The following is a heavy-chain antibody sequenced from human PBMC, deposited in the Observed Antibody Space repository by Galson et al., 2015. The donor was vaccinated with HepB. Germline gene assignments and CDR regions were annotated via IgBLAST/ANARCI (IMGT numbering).Heavy chain of an antibody. CDR1: GFTFNNYW. V-gene: IGHV3-7*01. Sequence: SLRLSCAASGFTFNNYWMSWIRQAPGKGLERVANINQDDSEKYYVDSVKGRFTISRDNAKNSLYLQMNNLRAEDTAVYYCARDDSTGYYCFDYWGQGTLVTVSS. CDR2: INQDDSEK. CDR3: ARDDSTGYYCFDY. J-gene: IGHJ4*02. D-gene: IGHD3-22*01.